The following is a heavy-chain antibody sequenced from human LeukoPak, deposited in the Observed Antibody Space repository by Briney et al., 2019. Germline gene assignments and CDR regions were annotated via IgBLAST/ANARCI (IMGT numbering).Heavy chain of an antibody. V-gene: IGHV3-21*01. Sequence: GGSLRLSCAASGFNFRGYNMNWVRQAPGKGLEWVSSMSTSSTYIYYADSVKGRFTISRDNAKNSLYLQMNSLRAEDTAVYYCARDLSPLSNYMGDYWGQGTLVTVSS. CDR3: ARDLSPLSNYMGDY. CDR1: GFNFRGYN. CDR2: MSTSSTYI. D-gene: IGHD1-7*01. J-gene: IGHJ4*02.